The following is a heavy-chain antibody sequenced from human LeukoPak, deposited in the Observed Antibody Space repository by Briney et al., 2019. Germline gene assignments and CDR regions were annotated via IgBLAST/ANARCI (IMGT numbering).Heavy chain of an antibody. J-gene: IGHJ4*02. CDR2: IYTSGST. CDR3: ARDSYAAAGTEPNFDY. CDR1: GGSISSGSYS. Sequence: PSETLSLTCTVSGGSISSGSYSWSWIRQPAGEGLEWIGRIYTSGSTNYNPSLKSRITISLDTSKNQFSLKLSSVTAADTAVYYCARDSYAAAGTEPNFDYWGQGTLVTVSS. D-gene: IGHD6-13*01. V-gene: IGHV4-61*02.